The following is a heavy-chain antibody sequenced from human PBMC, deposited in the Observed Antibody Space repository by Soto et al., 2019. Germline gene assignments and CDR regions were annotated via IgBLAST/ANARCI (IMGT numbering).Heavy chain of an antibody. D-gene: IGHD5-18*01. Sequence: QVQLVQSGAVVKKPGSSVKVSCKASGGTFSSYAISWVRQAPGQGLEWMGGIIPIFGTANYAQKFQGRVTITADESTSTAYMELSSLRSEDTAVYYCAPGSVDTAMVDFDYWGQGTLVTVSS. CDR1: GGTFSSYA. CDR3: APGSVDTAMVDFDY. V-gene: IGHV1-69*01. J-gene: IGHJ4*02. CDR2: IIPIFGTA.